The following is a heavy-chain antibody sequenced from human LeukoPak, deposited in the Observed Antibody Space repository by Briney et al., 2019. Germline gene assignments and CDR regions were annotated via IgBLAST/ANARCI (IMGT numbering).Heavy chain of an antibody. D-gene: IGHD5-18*01. J-gene: IGHJ4*02. V-gene: IGHV3-15*01. CDR2: IKTKTDGGTT. CDR1: GFTFSNAC. CDR3: TTGTWIQLWLADY. Sequence: GGSLRLSCAASGFTFSNACMSWVRQAPGKGLEWVGHIKTKTDGGTTDYAAPMKGRFTISRDDSKNTLYLQMNSLKTEDTAVYYCTTGTWIQLWLADYWGQGTLVTVSS.